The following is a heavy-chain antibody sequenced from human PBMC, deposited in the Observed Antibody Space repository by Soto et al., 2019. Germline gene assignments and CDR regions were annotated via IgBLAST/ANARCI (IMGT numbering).Heavy chain of an antibody. J-gene: IGHJ3*02. V-gene: IGHV3-53*01. CDR3: ARAGSYAVGAFDI. D-gene: IGHD1-26*01. CDR1: GFTVSSNY. CDR2: IYSGGST. Sequence: PGGSLRLSCAASGFTVSSNYMSWVRQAPGKGLEWVSVIYSGGSTYYADSVKGRFTISRDNSKNTRYLQMNSLRAEDTAVYYCARAGSYAVGAFDIWGQGTMVTVSS.